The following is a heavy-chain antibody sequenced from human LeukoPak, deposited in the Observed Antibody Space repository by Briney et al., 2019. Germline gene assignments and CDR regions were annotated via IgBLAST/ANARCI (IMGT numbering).Heavy chain of an antibody. D-gene: IGHD4-17*01. CDR3: ARLLTVMYFDC. CDR2: IHYSGST. CDR1: GGSISSYY. Sequence: MPSETLSLTCTVSGGSISSYYWSWIRQPPGKGLEWIGYIHYSGSTSYNPSLKSRVTISVDTSKNQFSLKLSSVTAADTAVYYCARLLTVMYFDCWGQGTLVTVSS. V-gene: IGHV4-59*08. J-gene: IGHJ4*02.